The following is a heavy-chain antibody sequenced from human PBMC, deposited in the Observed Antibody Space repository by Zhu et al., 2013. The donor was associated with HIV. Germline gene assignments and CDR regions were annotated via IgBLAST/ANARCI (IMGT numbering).Heavy chain of an antibody. J-gene: IGHJ6*04. V-gene: IGHV1-69*06. D-gene: IGHD5-18*01. Sequence: QVQLVQSGAEVKKPGSSVKVSCKASGGTFSSFAISWVRQVPGQGLEWMGRIIPIFGTANYAQKFQGRVTITADKSTSTAYMELSSLRSEDTAVYYCARFEGYSNAYYYGMDVWGQRDHGHRLL. CDR1: GGTFSSFA. CDR2: IIPIFGTA. CDR3: ARFEGYSNAYYYGMDV.